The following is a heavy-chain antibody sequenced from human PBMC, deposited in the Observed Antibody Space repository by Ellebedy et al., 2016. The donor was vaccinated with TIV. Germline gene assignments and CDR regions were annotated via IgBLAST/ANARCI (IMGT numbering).Heavy chain of an antibody. Sequence: ASVKVSCKASGYTFTSHGISWVRQAPGQGLEWMGWISADNDNRHYAQNLQGRVTMTTDTSTSTAYMELRSLRSDDTAVYYCALLVGATSRADYWGQGTLVTVSS. D-gene: IGHD1-26*01. CDR2: ISADNDNR. CDR3: ALLVGATSRADY. J-gene: IGHJ4*02. CDR1: GYTFTSHG. V-gene: IGHV1-18*04.